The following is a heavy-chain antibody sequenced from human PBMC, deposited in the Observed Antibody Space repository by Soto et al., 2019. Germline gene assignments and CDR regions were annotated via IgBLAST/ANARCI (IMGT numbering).Heavy chain of an antibody. CDR3: AHSSSRWPLGY. D-gene: IGHD4-17*01. V-gene: IGHV2-5*02. J-gene: IGHJ4*02. CDR1: GFSLSTSGVG. Sequence: QITLKESGPTLVKPTQTLTLTCTFSGFSLSTSGVGVVWLRQPPGKALEWLALVYWDDDKRYSPSLKSRLTITQDTSTHPVVLTMNNMDHVVTATYYCAHSSSRWPLGYWGQGALVTLSS. CDR2: VYWDDDK.